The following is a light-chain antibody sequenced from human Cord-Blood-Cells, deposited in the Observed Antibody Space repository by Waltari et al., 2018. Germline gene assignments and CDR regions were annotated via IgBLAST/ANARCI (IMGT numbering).Light chain of an antibody. CDR2: WAS. CDR1: QSVLYSSNNQNY. J-gene: IGKJ4*01. CDR3: QQYYSTPIT. V-gene: IGKV4-1*01. Sequence: DIVMTQSPDSLAVSLGERATINRKSSQSVLYSSNNQNYLAWYQQKPGQPPKLLIYWASTRESGVPDRFSGSGSGTDFTLTISSLQAEDVAVYYCQQYYSTPITFGGGTKVEIK.